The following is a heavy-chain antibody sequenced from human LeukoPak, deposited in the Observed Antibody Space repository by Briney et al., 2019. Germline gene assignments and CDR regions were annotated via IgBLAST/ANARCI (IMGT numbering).Heavy chain of an antibody. Sequence: TLSLTCTVSGATISTYHWTWIRQPAGKGLEWLARIDWDDDKYYSTSLKTRLTISKDTSKNQVVLTMTNMDPVDTATYYCARINAGYWGQGTLVTVSS. CDR3: ARINAGY. CDR2: IDWDDDK. CDR1: GATISTYH. J-gene: IGHJ4*02. V-gene: IGHV2-70*11.